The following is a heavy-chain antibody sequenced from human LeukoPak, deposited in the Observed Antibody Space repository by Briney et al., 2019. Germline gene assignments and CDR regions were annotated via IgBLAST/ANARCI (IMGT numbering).Heavy chain of an antibody. Sequence: PGGSLRLSCAASGFTFYSYYMSWVRQAPGKGLEWVANIKKDGSEKYYVDSVKGRFTISRDNSKNTLYLQMNSLRAEDTAVYYCAKDEDGYNDYWGQGTLVTVSS. D-gene: IGHD5-24*01. CDR1: GFTFYSYY. CDR2: IKKDGSEK. CDR3: AKDEDGYNDY. J-gene: IGHJ4*02. V-gene: IGHV3-7*01.